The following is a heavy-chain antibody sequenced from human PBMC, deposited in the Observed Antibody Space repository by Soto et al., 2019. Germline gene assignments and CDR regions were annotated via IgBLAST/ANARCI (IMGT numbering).Heavy chain of an antibody. J-gene: IGHJ4*02. Sequence: ASVKVSCKASGYTFTSYGISWVRQAPGQGLEWMGWISAYNGNTNYAQKLQGRVTMTTDTSTSTAYMELSSLRSEDTAMYYCARSNDGSGQGDYWGQGTLVTAPQ. CDR2: ISAYNGNT. V-gene: IGHV1-18*01. D-gene: IGHD3-22*01. CDR1: GYTFTSYG. CDR3: ARSNDGSGQGDY.